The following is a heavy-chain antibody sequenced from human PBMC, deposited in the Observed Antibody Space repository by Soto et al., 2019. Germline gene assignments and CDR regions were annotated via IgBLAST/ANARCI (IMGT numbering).Heavy chain of an antibody. CDR3: ANGADYYFWSGYYMLY. V-gene: IGHV3-23*01. Sequence: PGGSLRLSCAASGFTFSSYAMSWVRQAPGKGLEWVPAISGSGGSTYYADSVKGRFTISRDNSKNTLYLQMNSLRAEDTAVYYCANGADYYFWSGYYMLYWGQGTLVTVSS. CDR1: GFTFSSYA. D-gene: IGHD3-3*01. CDR2: ISGSGGST. J-gene: IGHJ4*02.